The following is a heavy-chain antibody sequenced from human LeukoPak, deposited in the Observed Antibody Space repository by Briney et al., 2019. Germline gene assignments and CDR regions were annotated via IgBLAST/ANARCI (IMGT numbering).Heavy chain of an antibody. J-gene: IGHJ3*02. Sequence: SSVKLSCKAAGGTFSIYAFSWVRQPPGQGIGWMGVIIPIFGGANYAHTFQGRGTITADKSTSTAYMELSSLRSEDPGVYYRAKAPKCGGDCYDAFDIWGQGAMVTVSS. D-gene: IGHD2-21*02. CDR2: IIPIFGGA. CDR3: AKAPKCGGDCYDAFDI. V-gene: IGHV1-69*06. CDR1: GGTFSIYA.